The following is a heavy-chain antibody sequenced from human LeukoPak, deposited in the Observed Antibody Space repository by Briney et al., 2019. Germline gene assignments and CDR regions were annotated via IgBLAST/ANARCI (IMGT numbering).Heavy chain of an antibody. CDR3: ARLGPYGSGSYYFKVTSDNWFDP. V-gene: IGHV4-39*01. CDR2: IYYSGRT. CDR1: GGSISSSSYY. J-gene: IGHJ5*02. D-gene: IGHD3-10*01. Sequence: PSETLSLTCTVSGGSISSSSYYWGWIRHPPGKGLEWIGSIYYSGRTYYNPPLNSRVTISVDTSKNQFSLKLSSVTAADTAVYYCARLGPYGSGSYYFKVTSDNWFDPWGQGTLVTVSS.